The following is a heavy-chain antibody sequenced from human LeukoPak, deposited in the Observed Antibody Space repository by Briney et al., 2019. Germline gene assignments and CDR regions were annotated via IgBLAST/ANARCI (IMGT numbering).Heavy chain of an antibody. CDR3: ARQYCSSRSCYTDAFDI. CDR1: KFTLCRHR. D-gene: IGHD2-2*02. Sequence: RGSLRLSCAASKFTLCRHRMSWVRQAPGKGLEWVANIKPDGSEKYYVDSVKGRFTRYRDNAKNSVWLQMNSLRAENTAVYYCARQYCSSRSCYTDAFDIWGQGTMVTVSS. V-gene: IGHV3-7*01. CDR2: IKPDGSEK. J-gene: IGHJ3*02.